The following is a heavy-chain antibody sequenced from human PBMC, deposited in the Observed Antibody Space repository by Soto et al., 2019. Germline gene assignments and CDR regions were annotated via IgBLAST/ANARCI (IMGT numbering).Heavy chain of an antibody. CDR2: TRNKANSYTT. Sequence: GGSLRLSCAASGFTLSDHYMDWVRQAPGKGLEWVGRTRNKANSYTTEYAASVKGRFTISRDDSKNSLYLQMNSLKTEDTAVYYCARLLYSSYYYYGMDVWGQGTTVTVSS. D-gene: IGHD2-15*01. V-gene: IGHV3-72*01. J-gene: IGHJ6*02. CDR3: ARLLYSSYYYYGMDV. CDR1: GFTLSDHY.